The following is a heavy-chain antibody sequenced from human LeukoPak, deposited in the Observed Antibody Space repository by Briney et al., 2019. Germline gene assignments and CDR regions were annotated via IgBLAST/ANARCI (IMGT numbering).Heavy chain of an antibody. D-gene: IGHD3-22*01. Sequence: GESLKISCKVSGYTFTSYWIGWVRQMPGKGLEWMGILYPGDSDTRYSPSFQGQVTISADKSISTAYLQWSSLEASDTAMYYCARSPRTMIVVVPNAFDIWGQGTMVTVSS. CDR3: ARSPRTMIVVVPNAFDI. CDR2: LYPGDSDT. CDR1: GYTFTSYW. J-gene: IGHJ3*02. V-gene: IGHV5-51*01.